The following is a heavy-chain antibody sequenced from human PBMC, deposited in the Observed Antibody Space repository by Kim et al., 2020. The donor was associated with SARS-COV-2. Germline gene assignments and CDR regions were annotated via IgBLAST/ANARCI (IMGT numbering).Heavy chain of an antibody. CDR2: IWDGGGNK. CDR1: GFTFSTYA. J-gene: IGHJ4*01. D-gene: IGHD6-25*01. V-gene: IGHV3-33*01. Sequence: GGSLRLSCVASGFTFSTYAMNWVRQAPGKGLEWVAGIWDGGGNKYYADSVKGRFTISRDSSKNTLYLQMNSLRAEDTAVYYCARDSLPTREASGWDVYY. CDR3: ARDSLPTREASGWDVYY.